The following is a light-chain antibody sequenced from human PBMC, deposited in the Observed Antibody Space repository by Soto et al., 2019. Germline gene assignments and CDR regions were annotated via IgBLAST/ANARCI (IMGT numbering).Light chain of an antibody. CDR2: DVS. J-gene: IGLJ1*01. Sequence: QSVLTQPRSVSGSPGQSVTISCTGTSSDVGGYNFVSWYQQYPGKAPKFMIYDVSKRPSGVPDRFSGYKSGNTASLTISGLLAEDEADYYCCSYAGSHTFVFGTGTKVTVL. V-gene: IGLV2-11*01. CDR3: CSYAGSHTFV. CDR1: SSDVGGYNF.